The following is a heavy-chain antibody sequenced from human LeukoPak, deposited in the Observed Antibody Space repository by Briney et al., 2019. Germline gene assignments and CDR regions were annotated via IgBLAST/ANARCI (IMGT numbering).Heavy chain of an antibody. V-gene: IGHV3-30*18. J-gene: IGHJ4*02. Sequence: PGRSLRLSCAASGFTFSSYGMHWVRQAPGKGLEWVAVISYDGSNKYYADSVKGRFTISRDNSKNTLYLQMNSLRAEDTAVYYCAKGKPQWPSRYFDYWGQGTLVTVSS. CDR2: ISYDGSNK. CDR3: AKGKPQWPSRYFDY. D-gene: IGHD6-19*01. CDR1: GFTFSSYG.